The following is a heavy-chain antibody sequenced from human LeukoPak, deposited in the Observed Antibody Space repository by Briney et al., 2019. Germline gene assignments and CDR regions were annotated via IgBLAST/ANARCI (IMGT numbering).Heavy chain of an antibody. CDR3: SGDPGDY. CDR1: GFTFSKHW. Sequence: GGSLRLSCAASGFTFSKHWMSWVRQAPGKGLEWVANINQDGSETYYVDSVEGRFTISRDNAKNSLFLQMSSLRAEDTAVYFCSGDPGDYWGQGTLVTVSS. J-gene: IGHJ4*02. CDR2: INQDGSET. V-gene: IGHV3-7*04. D-gene: IGHD7-27*01.